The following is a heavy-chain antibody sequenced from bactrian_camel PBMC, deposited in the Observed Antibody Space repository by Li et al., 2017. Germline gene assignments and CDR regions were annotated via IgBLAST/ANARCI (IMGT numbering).Heavy chain of an antibody. CDR3: ATGVYCAHELSPDEYDV. D-gene: IGHD3*01. V-gene: IGHV3S1*01. CDR2: IYIGDGKTDYADST. CDR1: GFTFKDYG. Sequence: HVQLVESGGGLVLPGGSLRLSCAISGFTFKDYGMMWVRQAPGKEREGVAAIYIGDGKTDYADSTFYSDSAEGRFTISRDAAKTTLYLQMNDLKFEDTAMYYCATGVYCAHELSPDEYDVWGRGTQVTVS. J-gene: IGHJ4*01.